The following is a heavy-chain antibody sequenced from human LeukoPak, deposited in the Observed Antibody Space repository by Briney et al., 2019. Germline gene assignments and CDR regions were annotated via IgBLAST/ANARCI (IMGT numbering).Heavy chain of an antibody. V-gene: IGHV4-4*07. CDR2: IYSSGST. CDR3: ARGLVYSSSWDNWFDP. D-gene: IGHD6-13*01. Sequence: SETLSLTCTVSGGSISSYCWSWIRQPAGKGLEWIGRIYSSGSTNYNPSLQSRVTMSVDTSKNQFSLKVNSVTAADTAVYYCARGLVYSSSWDNWFDPWGQGTLVTVSS. J-gene: IGHJ5*02. CDR1: GGSISSYC.